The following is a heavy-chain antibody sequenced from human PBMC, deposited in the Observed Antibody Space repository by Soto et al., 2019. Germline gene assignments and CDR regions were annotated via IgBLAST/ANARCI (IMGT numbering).Heavy chain of an antibody. J-gene: IGHJ4*02. D-gene: IGHD3-16*01. V-gene: IGHV3-9*01. CDR3: AKAQGAMMTFGGVIDY. CDR1: GFTFDDYA. CDR2: ISWNSGSI. Sequence: EVQLVESGGGLVQPGRSLSLSCAASGFTFDDYAMHWVRQAPGKGLEGVSGISWNSGSIGYADSVKGRFTISRDNAKNSLYLQMNSLRAEDTALYYCAKAQGAMMTFGGVIDYWGQGTLVTVSS.